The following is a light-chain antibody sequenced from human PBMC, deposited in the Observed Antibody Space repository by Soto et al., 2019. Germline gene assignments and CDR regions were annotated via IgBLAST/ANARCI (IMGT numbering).Light chain of an antibody. CDR1: QSISSW. CDR3: QQYNSYSPSWT. V-gene: IGKV1-5*01. CDR2: DAS. J-gene: IGKJ1*01. Sequence: DIQMTQSPSTLSASVGDRVTITCRASQSISSWLDWYQQKPGKAPKLLIYDASSLESGVPSRFSGSGSGTEFTLTISSLQPDDFATYYCQQYNSYSPSWTFGQGTKVEIK.